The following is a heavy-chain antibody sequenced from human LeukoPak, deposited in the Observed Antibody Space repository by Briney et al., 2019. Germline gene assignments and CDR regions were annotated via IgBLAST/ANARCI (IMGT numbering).Heavy chain of an antibody. CDR1: GFTFSSYG. Sequence: GRSLRLSCAPSGFTFSSYGVHWVRQAPGKGLEWVAVISYDGSSKYYADSVKGRFTISRDNSKNTLYLQMNSLRGEDTAVYYCAKVGEQQLADYWGQGTLVTVSS. CDR3: AKVGEQQLADY. D-gene: IGHD6-13*01. V-gene: IGHV3-30*18. J-gene: IGHJ4*02. CDR2: ISYDGSSK.